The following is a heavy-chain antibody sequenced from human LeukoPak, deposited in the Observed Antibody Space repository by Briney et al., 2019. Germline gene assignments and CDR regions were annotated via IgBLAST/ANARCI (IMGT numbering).Heavy chain of an antibody. D-gene: IGHD6-13*01. Sequence: PSQTLSLTCAISGDSVSSNSAAWNWIRQSPSRGLEWLGRTYYRPKWYNEYAVSVKSRIIINPDTSENQFSLQLNSVTPEDTAVYYCAREGSSSWDLDYWGQGTLVTVSS. J-gene: IGHJ4*02. CDR3: AREGSSSWDLDY. V-gene: IGHV6-1*01. CDR1: GDSVSSNSAA. CDR2: TYYRPKWYN.